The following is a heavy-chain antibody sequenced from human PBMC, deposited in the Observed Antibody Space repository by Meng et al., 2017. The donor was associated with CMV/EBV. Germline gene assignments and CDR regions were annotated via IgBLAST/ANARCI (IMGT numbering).Heavy chain of an antibody. J-gene: IGHJ4*02. V-gene: IGHV3-73*01. Sequence: LNSTCAAYGFTFSGSGMHWDRQASGKGLGWVGRIRSKANSYATAYAASVKGRFTISRDDSKNTAYLQMNSLKTEDTAVYYCASSSGDYWGQGTLVTVSS. CDR3: ASSSGDY. D-gene: IGHD6-6*01. CDR1: GFTFSGSG. CDR2: IRSKANSYAT.